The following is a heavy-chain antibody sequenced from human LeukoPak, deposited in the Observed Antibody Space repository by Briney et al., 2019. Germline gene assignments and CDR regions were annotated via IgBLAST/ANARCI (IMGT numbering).Heavy chain of an antibody. Sequence: ASVKVSCKASGYTFTGYYMHWVRQAPGQGLEWMGCINPNSGGTNYAQKFQGRVTMTRDTSISTAYMELSRLRSDDTAVYYCARVEWLVGKNWFDPWGQGTLVTVSS. D-gene: IGHD6-19*01. CDR1: GYTFTGYY. J-gene: IGHJ5*02. V-gene: IGHV1-2*02. CDR3: ARVEWLVGKNWFDP. CDR2: INPNSGGT.